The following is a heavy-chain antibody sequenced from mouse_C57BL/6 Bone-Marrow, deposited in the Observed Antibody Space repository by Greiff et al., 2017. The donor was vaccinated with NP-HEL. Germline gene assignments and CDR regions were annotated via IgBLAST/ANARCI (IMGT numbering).Heavy chain of an antibody. CDR1: GFTFSSYA. J-gene: IGHJ4*01. CDR2: ISSGGDYI. V-gene: IGHV5-9-1*02. CDR3: TRGLLRRHEAIHYYAMDY. D-gene: IGHD3-1*01. Sequence: EVHLVESGEGLVKPGGSLKLSCAASGFTFSSYAMSWVRQTPEKRLEWVAYISSGGDYIYYADTVKGRFTISRDNARNTLYLQMSSLKSEDTAMYYCTRGLLRRHEAIHYYAMDYWGQGTSVTVSS.